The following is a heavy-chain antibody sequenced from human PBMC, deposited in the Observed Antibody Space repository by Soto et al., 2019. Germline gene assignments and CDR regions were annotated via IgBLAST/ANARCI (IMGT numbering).Heavy chain of an antibody. J-gene: IGHJ4*02. V-gene: IGHV3-33*01. Sequence: VAVIWYDGSNKYYADSVKGRFTISRDNSKNTLYLQMNSLRAEDTAVYYCAREVSSSLDYWGQGTLVTVSS. CDR2: IWYDGSNK. D-gene: IGHD6-13*01. CDR3: AREVSSSLDY.